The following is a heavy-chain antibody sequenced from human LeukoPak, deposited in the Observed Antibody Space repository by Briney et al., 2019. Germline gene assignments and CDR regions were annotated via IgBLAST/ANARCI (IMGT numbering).Heavy chain of an antibody. D-gene: IGHD6-19*01. Sequence: GGSLRLSCVASGFIFSSYGIHWVRQAPGKGLEWVAVISYDGTNKNYAESVKGRFTISRDNSKNTVHLQMNSLRDEDTAVYYCAKCLYSSGWYYFDYWGQGTLVTVSS. CDR2: ISYDGTNK. J-gene: IGHJ4*02. CDR3: AKCLYSSGWYYFDY. V-gene: IGHV3-30*18. CDR1: GFIFSSYG.